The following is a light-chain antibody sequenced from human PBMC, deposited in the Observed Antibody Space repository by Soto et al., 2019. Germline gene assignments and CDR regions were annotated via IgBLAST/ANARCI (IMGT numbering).Light chain of an antibody. Sequence: PGERATLSCRASQTVNSRYLTWYQHKPGQAPRLLIYGASIRATGIPDRFSGSLSGADFSLTITRLEPEDSAVYYCQQFDDSRPAFTFGQGTKLEI. CDR1: QTVNSRY. CDR3: QQFDDSRPAFT. CDR2: GAS. V-gene: IGKV3-20*01. J-gene: IGKJ2*01.